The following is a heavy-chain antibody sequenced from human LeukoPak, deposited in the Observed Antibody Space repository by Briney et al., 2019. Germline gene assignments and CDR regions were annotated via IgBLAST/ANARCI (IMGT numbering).Heavy chain of an antibody. CDR2: INPNSGGT. Sequence: GASVKVSCKASGYTFTGYYMHWVRQAPGQGLEWVGWINPNSGGTNYAQKFQGWVTMTRDTSISTAYMELSRLRSDDTAVYYCARGPYYDILTGHSYYFDYWGQGTLVTVSS. CDR1: GYTFTGYY. V-gene: IGHV1-2*04. CDR3: ARGPYYDILTGHSYYFDY. J-gene: IGHJ4*02. D-gene: IGHD3-9*01.